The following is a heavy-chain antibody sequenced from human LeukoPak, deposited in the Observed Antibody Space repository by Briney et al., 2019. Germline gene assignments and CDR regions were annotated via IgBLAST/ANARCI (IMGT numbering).Heavy chain of an antibody. V-gene: IGHV1-69*05. CDR3: ARDQSSGYYYDY. D-gene: IGHD3-22*01. CDR1: GGTFSSYA. J-gene: IGHJ4*02. Sequence: GASVKVSCKASGGTFSSYAISWVRQAPGQGLEWMGGIIPIFGTANYAQKFQGRVTITTDESTSTAYMELSSLRSEDTAVYYCARDQSSGYYYDYWGQGTLVTVSS. CDR2: IIPIFGTA.